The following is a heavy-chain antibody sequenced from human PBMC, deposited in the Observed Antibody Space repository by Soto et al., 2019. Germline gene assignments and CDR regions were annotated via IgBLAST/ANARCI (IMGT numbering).Heavy chain of an antibody. CDR2: IWHDGSNK. CDR1: GFTFSSYG. J-gene: IGHJ6*02. D-gene: IGHD4-17*01. V-gene: IGHV3-33*01. CDR3: ARDIMTTVGYYYYGMDV. Sequence: QVQRVESGGGVVQPGRSLRLSCAASGFTFSSYGMHWVRQAPGKGLEWVAGIWHDGSNKYYADSVRGRFTISRDNSNNPLYLQMNSLRGEDTAVYYCARDIMTTVGYYYYGMDVWGQGTTVTVSS.